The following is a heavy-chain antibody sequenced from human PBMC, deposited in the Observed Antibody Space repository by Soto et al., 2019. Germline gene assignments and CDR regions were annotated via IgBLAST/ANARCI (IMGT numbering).Heavy chain of an antibody. D-gene: IGHD6-13*01. CDR2: ISGSGGST. J-gene: IGHJ4*02. Sequence: GGSLRLSCAASGFTFSSYAMSWVRQAPGKGLEWVSAISGSGGSTYYADSVKGRFTISRDNSKNALYLQMNSLRAEDTAVYYCAKGIDSSSWYDYWGQGTLVTVSS. CDR1: GFTFSSYA. V-gene: IGHV3-23*01. CDR3: AKGIDSSSWYDY.